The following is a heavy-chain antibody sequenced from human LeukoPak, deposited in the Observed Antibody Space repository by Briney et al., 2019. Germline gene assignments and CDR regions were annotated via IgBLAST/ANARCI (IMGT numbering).Heavy chain of an antibody. V-gene: IGHV4-61*05. CDR1: GGSISSSSYY. CDR2: IYYSGST. D-gene: IGHD3-10*01. CDR3: ARHTIGYYYGMDV. Sequence: SEALSLTCTVSGGSISSSSYYWGWIRQPPGKGLEWIGYIYYSGSTNYNPSLKSRVTISVDTSKNQFSLKLSSVTAADTAVYYCARHTIGYYYGMDVWGQGTTVTVSS. J-gene: IGHJ6*02.